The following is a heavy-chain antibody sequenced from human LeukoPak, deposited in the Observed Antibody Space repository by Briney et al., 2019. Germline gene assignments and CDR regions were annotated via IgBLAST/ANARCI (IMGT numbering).Heavy chain of an antibody. V-gene: IGHV3-23*01. Sequence: PGGSLRLSCAASGFTFSSYAMSWVRQAPGKGLEWVSAISGSGGSTYYADSVKGRFTISRANSKNTLYLQMNSLRAGDTAVYYCAKSPSITMVRGVIPFDYWGQGTLVTVSS. CDR3: AKSPSITMVRGVIPFDY. J-gene: IGHJ4*02. D-gene: IGHD3-10*01. CDR1: GFTFSSYA. CDR2: ISGSGGST.